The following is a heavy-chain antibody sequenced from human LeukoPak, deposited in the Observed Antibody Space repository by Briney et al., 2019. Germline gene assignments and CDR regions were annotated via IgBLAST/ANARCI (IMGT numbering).Heavy chain of an antibody. J-gene: IGHJ4*02. CDR3: AKSHGDIYDSSGYYFDY. Sequence: GSLRLSRAASGFTFSSYGMHWVRQAPGKGLEWVAVISYDGSNKYYADSVKGRFTISRDNSKNTLYLQMNSLRAEDTAVYYCAKSHGDIYDSSGYYFDYWGQGTLVTVSS. V-gene: IGHV3-30*18. D-gene: IGHD3-22*01. CDR1: GFTFSSYG. CDR2: ISYDGSNK.